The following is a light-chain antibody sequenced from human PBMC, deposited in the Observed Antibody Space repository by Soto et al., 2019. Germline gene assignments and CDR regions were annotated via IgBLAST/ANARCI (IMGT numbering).Light chain of an antibody. Sequence: QSALTQPASVSGSPGQSITISCTGTSSDVGGYNYVSWYQQHPGKAPKLMIYEVSNRPSGVSNRFSGSKSGNTASLTISGLQAEDEADYSCSSYTSRSTLDVVFGGGTKLTVL. CDR1: SSDVGGYNY. CDR3: SSYTSRSTLDVV. CDR2: EVS. V-gene: IGLV2-14*01. J-gene: IGLJ2*01.